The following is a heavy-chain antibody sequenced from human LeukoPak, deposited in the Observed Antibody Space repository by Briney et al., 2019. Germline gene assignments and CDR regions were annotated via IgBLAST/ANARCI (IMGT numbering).Heavy chain of an antibody. CDR1: GGSFSGYY. J-gene: IGHJ4*02. V-gene: IGHV4-34*01. CDR3: ARGCSGGSCYPAHFDY. D-gene: IGHD2-15*01. Sequence: PSETLSLTCAVYGGSFSGYYWSWIRQPPGKGREWIGEINHSGSTNYNPSLKSRVTISVDTSKNQFSLKLSSVTAADTAVYYCARGCSGGSCYPAHFDYWGQGTLVTVSS. CDR2: INHSGST.